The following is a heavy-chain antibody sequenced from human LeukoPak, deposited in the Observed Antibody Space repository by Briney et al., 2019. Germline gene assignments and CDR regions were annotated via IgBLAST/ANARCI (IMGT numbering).Heavy chain of an antibody. J-gene: IGHJ6*04. CDR2: ISGSGGST. Sequence: GGSLRLSCAAAGFTFSSYAMSWVRQAPGKGLEWVSAISGSGGSTYYADSVKGRCTISRDNSKNTLYLQMNSLRAEDTAVYYCAKGLSGRGYSYGIYYYYGMDVWGKGTTVTVSS. CDR1: GFTFSSYA. D-gene: IGHD5-18*01. CDR3: AKGLSGRGYSYGIYYYYGMDV. V-gene: IGHV3-23*01.